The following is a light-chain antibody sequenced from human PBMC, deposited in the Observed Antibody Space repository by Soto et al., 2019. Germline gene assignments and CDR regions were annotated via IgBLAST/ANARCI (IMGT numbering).Light chain of an antibody. CDR3: QQYNTYSA. CDR2: DAS. Sequence: DIQVTHRPSTLQASLGDSVTITCRASQNIRTWLAWYQQKPGKAPNPLIYDASSLKSGVPARFSGSGSGTEFTLTISSLHPDDFATYYCQQYNTYSAFGQGKRLEIK. J-gene: IGKJ5*01. V-gene: IGKV1-5*01. CDR1: QNIRTW.